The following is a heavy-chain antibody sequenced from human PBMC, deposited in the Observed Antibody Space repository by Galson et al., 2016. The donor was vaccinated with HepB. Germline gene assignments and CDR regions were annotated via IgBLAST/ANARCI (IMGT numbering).Heavy chain of an antibody. CDR2: LTSKTDDGTT. D-gene: IGHD4-23*01. V-gene: IGHV3-15*01. J-gene: IGHJ4*02. CDR3: TTDSVRWSY. Sequence: SLRLSCAASGLTFSNAWMSWVRQAPGKGLEWVGRLTSKTDDGTTDYAAPVKGRFTISRDDSKNTLYLQMNSLKTGDTAVYYCTTDSVRWSYWGQGTLVTVSS. CDR1: GLTFSNAW.